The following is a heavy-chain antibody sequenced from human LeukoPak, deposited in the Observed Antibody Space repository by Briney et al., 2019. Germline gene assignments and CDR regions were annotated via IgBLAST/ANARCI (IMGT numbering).Heavy chain of an antibody. CDR1: GLTFSRHW. CDR2: IKQDGSEK. Sequence: GGSLRLSCAASGLTFSRHWMSWVRQAPGKGLEWVANIKQDGSEKYYVDSVKGRFTISSDNAKNSLYLQMNSLRAEDTAVYYCARERTRYFDLWGRGTLVTVSS. J-gene: IGHJ2*01. CDR3: ARERTRYFDL. V-gene: IGHV3-7*01. D-gene: IGHD2-2*01.